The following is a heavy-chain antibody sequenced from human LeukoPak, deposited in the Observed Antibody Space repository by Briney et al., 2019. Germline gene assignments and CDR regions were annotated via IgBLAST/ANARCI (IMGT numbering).Heavy chain of an antibody. J-gene: IGHJ4*02. V-gene: IGHV4-34*01. D-gene: IGHD3-9*01. Sequence: PSETLSLTCAVYGGSFSGYYWSWIRQPPGKGLEWIGEINHSGSTNYNPSLKSRVTISVDTSKNQFSLKLSSVTAADTAVYYCARAKLRYFDWFRHPFDYWGQGTLVTVSS. CDR1: GGSFSGYY. CDR2: INHSGST. CDR3: ARAKLRYFDWFRHPFDY.